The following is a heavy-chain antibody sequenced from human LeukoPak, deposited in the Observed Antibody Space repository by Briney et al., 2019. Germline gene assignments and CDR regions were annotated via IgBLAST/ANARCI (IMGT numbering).Heavy chain of an antibody. Sequence: GGSLRLSCAASGFTFSSYSMNSVRPAPRKGLEWVSSISSSSSYIYYADSVKGRFNIFRDNAKNSLYLQMNSLRAEDTAVYYCARNSPELELPDYWGQGTLVTVSS. J-gene: IGHJ4*02. CDR2: ISSSSSYI. D-gene: IGHD1-7*01. CDR1: GFTFSSYS. V-gene: IGHV3-21*01. CDR3: ARNSPELELPDY.